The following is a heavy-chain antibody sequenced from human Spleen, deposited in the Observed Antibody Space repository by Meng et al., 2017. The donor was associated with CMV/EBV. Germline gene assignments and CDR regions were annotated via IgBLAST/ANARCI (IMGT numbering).Heavy chain of an antibody. V-gene: IGHV4-4*02. J-gene: IGHJ4*02. CDR2: IYHTGST. D-gene: IGHD3-10*01. Sequence: AVSGDSISSSNWWSWVRQPPGKGLEWIGEIYHTGSTNYNPSLIGRVTISVDKSKSHFSLKLSSVTAADTAVYYCARGTLFGGNYFDYWGQGTLVTVSS. CDR3: ARGTLFGGNYFDY. CDR1: GDSISSSNW.